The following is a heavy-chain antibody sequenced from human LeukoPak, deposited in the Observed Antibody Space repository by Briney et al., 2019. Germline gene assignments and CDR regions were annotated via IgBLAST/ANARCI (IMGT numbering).Heavy chain of an antibody. CDR1: GGTFSSYA. V-gene: IGHV1-69*13. CDR3: ARGYEGATGYYYMDV. J-gene: IGHJ6*03. CDR2: IIPIFGTA. Sequence: ASVKVSCKASGGTFSSYAISWVRQAPGQGLEWMGGIIPIFGTANYAQKFQGRVTITADESTSTAYMELSSLRSEDTAVYYCARGYEGATGYYYMDVWGKGTTVTISS. D-gene: IGHD1-26*01.